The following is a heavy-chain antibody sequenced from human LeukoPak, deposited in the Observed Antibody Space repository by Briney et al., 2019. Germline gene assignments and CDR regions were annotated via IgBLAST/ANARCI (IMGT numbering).Heavy chain of an antibody. CDR1: GFTFGNYG. J-gene: IGHJ6*01. V-gene: IGHV3-30*18. CDR3: AKELCSYGDYGVEGLDV. Sequence: PGGSLRLSCAVSGFTFGNYGMHWVRQAPGKGLEWVALISYDGSSEYYAGSVKGRFTISRDNSKITVYLQMNSLKAEDTAVYYCAKELCSYGDYGVEGLDVGGQGTTVTVSA. CDR2: ISYDGSSE. D-gene: IGHD4-17*01.